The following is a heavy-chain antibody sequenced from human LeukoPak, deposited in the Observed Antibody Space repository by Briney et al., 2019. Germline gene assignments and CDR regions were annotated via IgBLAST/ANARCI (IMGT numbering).Heavy chain of an antibody. CDR2: ISAYNGNT. D-gene: IGHD3-9*01. CDR3: ARSQSRYFDWYHKDNWFDP. CDR1: GYTFTSYG. V-gene: IGHV1-18*01. J-gene: IGHJ5*02. Sequence: GASVKVSCKASGYTFTSYGIIWVRQAPGQGLEWMGWISAYNGNTNYAQKLQGRVTMTTDTSTSTAYMELRSLRSDDTAVYYCARSQSRYFDWYHKDNWFDPWGQGTLVTVSS.